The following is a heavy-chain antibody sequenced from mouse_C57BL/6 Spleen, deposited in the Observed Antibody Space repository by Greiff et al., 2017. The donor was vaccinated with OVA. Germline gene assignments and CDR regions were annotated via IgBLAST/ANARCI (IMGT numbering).Heavy chain of an antibody. CDR2: INPSSGYT. Sequence: VQGVESGAELAKPGASVKLSCKASGYTFTSYWMHWVKQRPGQGLEWIGYINPSSGYTKYNQKFKDKATLTADKSSSTAYMQLSSLTYEDSAVYYCAREDYSNPAWFAYWGQGTLVTVSA. J-gene: IGHJ3*01. CDR1: GYTFTSYW. D-gene: IGHD2-5*01. CDR3: AREDYSNPAWFAY. V-gene: IGHV1-7*01.